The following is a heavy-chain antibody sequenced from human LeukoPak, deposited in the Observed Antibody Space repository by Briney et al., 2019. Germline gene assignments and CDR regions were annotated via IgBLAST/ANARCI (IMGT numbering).Heavy chain of an antibody. J-gene: IGHJ4*02. D-gene: IGHD3-10*01. V-gene: IGHV3-23*01. CDR2: ISGSGGST. Sequence: TGRSLRLSCAASGFTFSSYAMSWVRQAPGKGLEWVSAISGSGGSTYYADSVKGRFTISRDNSKNTLYLQMNSLRAEDTAVYYCAKDSYGSGSYHNVDYFDYWGQGTLVTVSS. CDR1: GFTFSSYA. CDR3: AKDSYGSGSYHNVDYFDY.